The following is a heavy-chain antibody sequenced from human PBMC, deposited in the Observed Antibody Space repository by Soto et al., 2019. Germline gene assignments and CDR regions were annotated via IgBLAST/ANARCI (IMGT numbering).Heavy chain of an antibody. V-gene: IGHV3-30*18. Sequence: PGGSLRLSCAASGFTFSSYGMHWVRQAPGKGLEWVAVISYDGSNKYYAGSVKGRFTISRDNSKNTLYLQMNSLRAEDTAVYYCAKGIVVTAADDIDYWGQGTLVTVSS. J-gene: IGHJ4*02. CDR3: AKGIVVTAADDIDY. D-gene: IGHD2-2*01. CDR2: ISYDGSNK. CDR1: GFTFSSYG.